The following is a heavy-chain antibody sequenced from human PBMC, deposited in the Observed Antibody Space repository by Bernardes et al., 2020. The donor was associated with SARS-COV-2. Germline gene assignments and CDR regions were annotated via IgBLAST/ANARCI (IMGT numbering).Heavy chain of an antibody. D-gene: IGHD6-19*01. J-gene: IGHJ6*02. CDR3: ARAKQWLVQEGMDV. V-gene: IGHV3-33*01. Sequence: GGSLRLSCAASGFPFTTYGMHWVRQAPGKGLEWVAVIWADGSNKYYADSVKGRFAVSRDNSKSTVYLQMNTLRVEDTATYYCARAKQWLVQEGMDVWGQGTAVTVSS. CDR2: IWADGSNK. CDR1: GFPFTTYG.